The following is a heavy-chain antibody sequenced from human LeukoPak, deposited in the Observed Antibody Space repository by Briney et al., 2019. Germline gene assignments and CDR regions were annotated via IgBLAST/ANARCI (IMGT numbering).Heavy chain of an antibody. CDR1: GGSISSGGYY. V-gene: IGHV4-30-2*02. CDR3: ARGPYSSGWYHYFDY. D-gene: IGHD6-19*01. J-gene: IGHJ4*02. Sequence: SETLSLTCTVSGGSISSGGYYWSWIRQPPGKGLEWIGYIYHSGSTYYNPSLKGRVTISVDRSKNQFSLKLSSVTAADTAVYYCARGPYSSGWYHYFDYWGQGTLVTVSS. CDR2: IYHSGST.